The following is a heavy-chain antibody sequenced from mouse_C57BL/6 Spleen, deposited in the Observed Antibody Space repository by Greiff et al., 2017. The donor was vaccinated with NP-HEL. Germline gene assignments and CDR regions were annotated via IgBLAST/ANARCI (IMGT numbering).Heavy chain of an antibody. D-gene: IGHD2-3*01. CDR3: ARDFDGYYGVNYAMDY. CDR1: GFTFSSYA. J-gene: IGHJ4*01. Sequence: EVHLVESGGGLVKPGGSLKLSCAASGFTFSSYAMSWVRQTPEKRLEWVATISDGGSYTYYPDNVKGRFTISRDNAKNNLYLQMSHLKSEDTAMYYCARDFDGYYGVNYAMDYWGQGTSVTVSS. V-gene: IGHV5-4*01. CDR2: ISDGGSYT.